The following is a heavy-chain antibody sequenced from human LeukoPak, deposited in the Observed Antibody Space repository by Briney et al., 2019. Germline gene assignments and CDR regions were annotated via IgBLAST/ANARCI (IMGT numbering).Heavy chain of an antibody. D-gene: IGHD2-2*01. CDR2: ISGSGAST. V-gene: IGHV3-23*01. CDR1: GFTFSYFA. Sequence: GESLKISCAASGFTFSYFAMSWVRQAPGKGLEWVSAISGSGASTYYADSVKGRFTISRDNSKNTLYLQMNSLRVEYTAVYYCAKDHRTDTVVVPPLGYWGQGTLVTVSS. CDR3: AKDHRTDTVVVPPLGY. J-gene: IGHJ4*02.